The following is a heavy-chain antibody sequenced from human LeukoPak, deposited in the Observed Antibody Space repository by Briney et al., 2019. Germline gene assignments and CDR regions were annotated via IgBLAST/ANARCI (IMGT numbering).Heavy chain of an antibody. CDR3: ARDGWYSSSWYGDYYYGMDV. CDR2: IWYDGSNK. Sequence: GGSLRLSCAASGFTFSSYGMHWVRQAPGKGLEWVAVIWYDGSNKYYADSVKGRFTISRDNSKNTLYLQMNSLRAEDTAVYYCARDGWYSSSWYGDYYYGMDVWGQGTTVTVSS. J-gene: IGHJ6*02. V-gene: IGHV3-33*01. D-gene: IGHD6-13*01. CDR1: GFTFSSYG.